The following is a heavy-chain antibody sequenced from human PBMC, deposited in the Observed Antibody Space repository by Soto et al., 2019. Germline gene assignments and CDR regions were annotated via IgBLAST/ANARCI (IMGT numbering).Heavy chain of an antibody. Sequence: GGSLRLSCAVSGFTFSRYAMNWVRRAPGKGLDWVSVISESGGSTYYADSVKGRFTISRDNSKNTLFLQMNSLRAEDTAVYYCVKDILAEPPTMNAFDIWGQGTEVTVSS. CDR1: GFTFSRYA. V-gene: IGHV3-23*01. D-gene: IGHD3-3*02. J-gene: IGHJ3*02. CDR2: ISESGGST. CDR3: VKDILAEPPTMNAFDI.